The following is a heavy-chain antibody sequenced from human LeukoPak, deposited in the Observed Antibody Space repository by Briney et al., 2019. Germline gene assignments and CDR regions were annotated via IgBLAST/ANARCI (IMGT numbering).Heavy chain of an antibody. V-gene: IGHV3-23*01. D-gene: IGHD4-17*01. J-gene: IGHJ3*01. Sequence: GGSLRLSCAASAFSFSKFALIWVRQAPGKGLEWVSAITANGGYTLYADAVRGRFTVSRDNSKNTLYLQINSLRPEDTAMYYCAKDPNGDYIGAFDFWGQGTMVTVSS. CDR1: AFSFSKFA. CDR2: ITANGGYT. CDR3: AKDPNGDYIGAFDF.